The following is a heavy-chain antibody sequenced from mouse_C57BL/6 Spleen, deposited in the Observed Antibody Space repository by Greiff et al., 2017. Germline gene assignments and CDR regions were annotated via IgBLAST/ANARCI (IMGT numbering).Heavy chain of an antibody. CDR1: GYTFTDYY. V-gene: IGHV1-19*01. Sequence: EVKLQESGPVLVKPGASVKMSCKASGYTFTDYYMNWVKQSHGKSLEWIGVINPYNGGTSYNQKFKGKATLTVDKSSSTAYMELNSLTSEDSAVYYCARKGYGYDYWGQGTTLTVSS. CDR2: INPYNGGT. J-gene: IGHJ2*01. CDR3: ARKGYGYDY. D-gene: IGHD2-2*01.